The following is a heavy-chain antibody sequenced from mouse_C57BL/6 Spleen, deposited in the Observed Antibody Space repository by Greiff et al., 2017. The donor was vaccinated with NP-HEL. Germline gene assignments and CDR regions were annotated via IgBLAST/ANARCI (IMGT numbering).Heavy chain of an antibody. D-gene: IGHD4-1*01. Sequence: DVKLVESGGGLVKPGGSLKLSCAASGFTFSSYAMSWVRKTPEKRLEWVATISDGGSYTYYPDNVKGRFTISRDNAKNNLYLQMSHLKSEDTAMYYCARDLGPYYFDYWGQGTTLTVSS. CDR3: ARDLGPYYFDY. CDR2: ISDGGSYT. V-gene: IGHV5-4*01. J-gene: IGHJ2*01. CDR1: GFTFSSYA.